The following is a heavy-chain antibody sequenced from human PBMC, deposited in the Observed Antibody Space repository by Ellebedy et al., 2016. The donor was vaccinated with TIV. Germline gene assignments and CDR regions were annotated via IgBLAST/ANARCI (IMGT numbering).Heavy chain of an antibody. CDR1: GFTFSVNG. J-gene: IGHJ6*02. D-gene: IGHD6-13*01. CDR3: AKDRGSRSSNYVSPMDI. V-gene: IGHV3-30*18. Sequence: GESLKISCKGSGFTFSVNGMHWVRQAPGKGLEWVAFISHDGENTLYADSVKGRVTISRDNSESTVHLQMDSLTVEDTGVYYYAKDRGSRSSNYVSPMDIWGQGTTVTASS. CDR2: ISHDGENT.